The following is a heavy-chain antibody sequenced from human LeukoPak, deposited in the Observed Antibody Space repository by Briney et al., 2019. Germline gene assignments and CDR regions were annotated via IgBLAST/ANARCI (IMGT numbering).Heavy chain of an antibody. CDR2: IYTSGST. D-gene: IGHD1-1*01. CDR3: AREGTGTTRRAFDI. J-gene: IGHJ3*02. V-gene: IGHV4-4*07. Sequence: SETLSLTCTVSGGSISSYYWSWIRQPAGKGLEWIGRIYTSGSTNYNPFLKSRVTMSVDTSKNQFSLKLSSVTAADTAVYYCAREGTGTTRRAFDIWGQGTMVTVSS. CDR1: GGSISSYY.